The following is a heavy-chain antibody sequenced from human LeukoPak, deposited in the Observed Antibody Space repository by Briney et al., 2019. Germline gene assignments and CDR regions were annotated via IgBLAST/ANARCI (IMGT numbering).Heavy chain of an antibody. V-gene: IGHV5-10-1*01. CDR1: GYSFTSYW. CDR2: IDTSDSYT. Sequence: GESLKISCKGSGYSFTSYWISWVRQMPGKGLEWMGRIDTSDSYTNYSPSFQGHVTISADKSISTAYLQWSSLKASDTAMYYCATQGPNGDYYYYGMDVWGQGTTVTVSS. D-gene: IGHD2-8*01. CDR3: ATQGPNGDYYYYGMDV. J-gene: IGHJ6*02.